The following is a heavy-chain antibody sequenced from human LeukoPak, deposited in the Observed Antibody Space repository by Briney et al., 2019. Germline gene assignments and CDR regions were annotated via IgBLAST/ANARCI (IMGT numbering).Heavy chain of an antibody. CDR2: ISGSGDST. CDR3: AKLPRGNSSGWP. V-gene: IGHV3-23*01. D-gene: IGHD6-19*01. CDR1: GFTFSNYA. Sequence: PGGSLRLSCAASGFTFSNYAMSWVRQAPGKGLEWVSTISGSGDSTYYADSVKGRFTISRDNSKNTLYLQMNSLRAEDTAVYYCAKLPRGNSSGWPWGQGALVTVSS. J-gene: IGHJ5*02.